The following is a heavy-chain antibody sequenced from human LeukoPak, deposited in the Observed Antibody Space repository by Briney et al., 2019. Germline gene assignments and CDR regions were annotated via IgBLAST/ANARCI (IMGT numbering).Heavy chain of an antibody. CDR1: GDSFSGFY. CDR2: ISYSGTP. V-gene: IGHV4-34*01. J-gene: IGHJ6*03. CDR3: VRGNVKHYHSVADEYYYYMDV. D-gene: IGHD6-19*01. Sequence: SETLSLTCDVHGDSFSGFYWTWFRQAPGKGLEWIGEISYSGTPRYHPSLNSRLTITLDTSQKKISLTLSPVTAADTAVYFCVRGNVKHYHSVADEYYYYMDVWGKGTAVIVSS.